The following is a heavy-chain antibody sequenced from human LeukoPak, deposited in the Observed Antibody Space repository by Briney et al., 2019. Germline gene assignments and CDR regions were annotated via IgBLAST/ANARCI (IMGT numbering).Heavy chain of an antibody. CDR3: VRGCGKSSCPYYLDS. CDR2: IRFTGSYI. Sequence: GGSLRLSCAASGFTFSSYSMNWVRQAPGRGLEWVSSIRFTGSYIYYADSVKGRFTISRDDAKNLLSLQMISLRVEDTAVYYCVRGCGKSSCPYYLDSWGQGTLVTVSS. CDR1: GFTFSSYS. D-gene: IGHD6-13*01. J-gene: IGHJ4*02. V-gene: IGHV3-21*01.